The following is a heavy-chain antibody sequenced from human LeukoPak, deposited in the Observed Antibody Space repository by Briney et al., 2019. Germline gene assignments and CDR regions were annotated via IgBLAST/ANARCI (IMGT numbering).Heavy chain of an antibody. D-gene: IGHD1-26*01. Sequence: ASVKVSCKASGGTFSNYAISWARQAPGQGLEWMGGIIPIFGTANYAQKFQGRVTITTDESTSTVYMEVSSVRFEDTAVYYCARGVGATTLGAFDIWGQGTMVTVSS. CDR2: IIPIFGTA. CDR1: GGTFSNYA. V-gene: IGHV1-69*05. CDR3: ARGVGATTLGAFDI. J-gene: IGHJ3*02.